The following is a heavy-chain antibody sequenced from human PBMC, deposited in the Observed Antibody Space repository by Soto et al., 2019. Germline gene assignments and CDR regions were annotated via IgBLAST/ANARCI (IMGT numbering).Heavy chain of an antibody. J-gene: IGHJ5*02. CDR2: INHSGST. CDR3: ARSPVGWFDP. CDR1: GGSFSGYY. V-gene: IGHV4-34*01. Sequence: SETLSLTCAVYGGSFSGYYWSWIRQPPGKGLEWIGEINHSGSTNYNPSLKSRVTISVDTSKNQFSLKLSSVTAADTAVYYCARSPVGWFDPWGQGTLVTVSS.